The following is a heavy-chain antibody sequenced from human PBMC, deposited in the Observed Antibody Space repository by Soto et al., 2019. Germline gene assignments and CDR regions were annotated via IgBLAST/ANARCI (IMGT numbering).Heavy chain of an antibody. V-gene: IGHV4-59*01. D-gene: IGHD1-26*01. CDR1: GGSISSYY. J-gene: IGHJ4*02. Sequence: SETLSLTCTVSGGSISSYYWSWIRQPPGKGLEWIGYIHYSGSTNYNPSLKSRVTISVDTSKNQFSLKLSSVTAADTAVYYCARGLRGSYGYWGQGTLVTVSS. CDR3: ARGLRGSYGY. CDR2: IHYSGST.